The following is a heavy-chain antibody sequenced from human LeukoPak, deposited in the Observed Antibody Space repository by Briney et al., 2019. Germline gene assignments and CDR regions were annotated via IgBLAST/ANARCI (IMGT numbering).Heavy chain of an antibody. J-gene: IGHJ4*02. CDR3: APPTVTTGY. V-gene: IGHV3-30-3*01. CDR2: ISYDGSNK. Sequence: GGSLRLSCAASGFTFSSYAMHWVRQAPGKGLEWVAVISYDGSNKYYADSVKGRFTISRDNSKNTLYLQMNSLRAEDTAVYYCAPPTVTTGYWGQGTLVTVSS. CDR1: GFTFSSYA. D-gene: IGHD4-17*01.